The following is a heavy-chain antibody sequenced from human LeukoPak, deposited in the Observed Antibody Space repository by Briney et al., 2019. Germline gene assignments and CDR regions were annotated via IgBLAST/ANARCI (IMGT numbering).Heavy chain of an antibody. CDR1: GFTYGDYA. J-gene: IGHJ4*02. CDR2: ISSKAYGGTT. CDR3: TRFPAYSRYGDWLVDY. Sequence: SLRLSCTASGFTYGDYAMSWVRQAPGKGLAGVGFISSKAYGGTTEYAASGKARFTISRDDSKSIAYLQMNGLKTEDTAVYYCTRFPAYSRYGDWLVDYWGQGTLVTDSS. D-gene: IGHD3/OR15-3a*01. V-gene: IGHV3-49*04.